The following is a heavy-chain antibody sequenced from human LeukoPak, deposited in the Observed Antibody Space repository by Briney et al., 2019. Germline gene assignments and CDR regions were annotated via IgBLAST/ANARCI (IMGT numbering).Heavy chain of an antibody. CDR2: IKQDGSEK. CDR3: AREDCSGGSCYFDY. V-gene: IGHV3-7*03. Sequence: PGGSLRLSCAASGFTFSSYWMSWVRQAPGKGLXXXXNIKQDGSEKYYVDSVKGRFTISRDNAKNSLYLQMNSLRAEDTAVYYCAREDCSGGSCYFDYWGQGTLVTVSS. CDR1: GFTFSSYW. D-gene: IGHD2-15*01. J-gene: IGHJ4*02.